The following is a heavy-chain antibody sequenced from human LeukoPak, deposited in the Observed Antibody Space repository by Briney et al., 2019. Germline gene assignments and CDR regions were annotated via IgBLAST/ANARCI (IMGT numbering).Heavy chain of an antibody. CDR3: ARDRGWNYLYH. CDR1: GFTFSRHG. CDR2: ISNDGSRK. Sequence: GGSLRLSCAPSGFTFSRHGMHWVRQAPGKGLEWVAIISNDGSRKYYAHSVEGRFTISRDNSKNTLYLQMDSLRAEDTAVYYRARDRGWNYLYHWGQGTLVTVSS. D-gene: IGHD3-3*01. J-gene: IGHJ4*02. V-gene: IGHV3-30*03.